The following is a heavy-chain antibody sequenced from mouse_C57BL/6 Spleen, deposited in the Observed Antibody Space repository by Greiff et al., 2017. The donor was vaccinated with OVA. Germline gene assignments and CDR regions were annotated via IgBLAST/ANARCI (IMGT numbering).Heavy chain of an antibody. CDR1: GFNITNSY. CDR2: IAPANGNT. J-gene: IGHJ3*01. CDR3: ARGCNYGSLFAY. D-gene: IGHD1-1*01. V-gene: IGHV14-3*01. Sequence: VQLQQSVAELVRPGASVKLSCTASGFNITNSYMHWVKQRPEQGLEWIGRIAPANGNTKYAPKFQGKATITADTSFNTAYLRLSSLTSEDTAIYYCARGCNYGSLFAYWGQGTLVTVSA.